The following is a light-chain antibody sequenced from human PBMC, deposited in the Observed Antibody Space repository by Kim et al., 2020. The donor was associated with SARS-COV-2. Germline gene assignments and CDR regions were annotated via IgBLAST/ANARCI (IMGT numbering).Light chain of an antibody. CDR3: QACDSSTGV. CDR1: KLGDKY. CDR2: EDR. J-gene: IGLJ3*02. V-gene: IGLV3-1*01. Sequence: SYELTQPPSVSVSPGQTATITCSGHKLGDKYTGWYRQKPGQSPVLVIYEDRKRPSGIPERFSGSNSGNTATLTISGTQAMDEADYYCQACDSSTGVFGGG.